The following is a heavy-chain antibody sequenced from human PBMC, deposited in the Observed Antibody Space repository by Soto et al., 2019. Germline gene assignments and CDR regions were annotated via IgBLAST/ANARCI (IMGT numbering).Heavy chain of an antibody. Sequence: SETLSLTCTVSGGSISSYYWSWIRQPPGKGLEWIGYIYYSGSTNYNPSLKSRVTISVDTSKNQFSLKLSSVTAADTAVYYCARDRSGFGNDYWGQGTLVTVSS. V-gene: IGHV4-59*01. CDR1: GGSISSYY. D-gene: IGHD3-10*01. CDR3: ARDRSGFGNDY. CDR2: IYYSGST. J-gene: IGHJ4*02.